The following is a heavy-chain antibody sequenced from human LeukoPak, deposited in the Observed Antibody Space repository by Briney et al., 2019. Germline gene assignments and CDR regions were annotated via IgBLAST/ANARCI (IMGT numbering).Heavy chain of an antibody. J-gene: IGHJ4*02. CDR1: RFTFSRYA. CDR2: AIGRGGST. CDR3: AKGGVVVPAAIWPQKYPGPPDY. D-gene: IGHD2-2*01. Sequence: PGQSMRLSCAPSRFTFSRYAVGCVRPPPKRGLGWVSAAIGRGGSTNYAGSVKDHIPITRDHAKSPLYLQMNSLRAEDTAVDYCAKGGVVVPAAIWPQKYPGPPDYWGQGTLVTVSS. V-gene: IGHV3-23*01.